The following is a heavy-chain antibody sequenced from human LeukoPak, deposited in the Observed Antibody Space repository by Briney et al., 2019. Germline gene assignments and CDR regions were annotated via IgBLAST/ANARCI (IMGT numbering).Heavy chain of an antibody. Sequence: PGGSLRLSCAASGFTLSDYYMSWIRQAPGKGLEWVSYISSSGSTIDYADSVKGRFTISRENAKNSLYLQMSSLRAEDTAVYYCARRRDFFDYWGQGTLVTVSS. V-gene: IGHV3-11*01. CDR3: ARRRDFFDY. CDR2: ISSSGSTI. CDR1: GFTLSDYY. J-gene: IGHJ4*02.